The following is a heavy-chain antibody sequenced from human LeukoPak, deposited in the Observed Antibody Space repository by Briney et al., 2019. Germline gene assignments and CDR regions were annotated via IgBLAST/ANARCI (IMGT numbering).Heavy chain of an antibody. Sequence: GGSLRLSCAASGFNFRNFAMHWVRQAPGKGPEWVAVISYDGSDKRYTDSVKGRLTISRDNSKNTLYLQMSSLTAEDTAVYYCAKDHDNGSSFDYWGQETLVTVSS. CDR1: GFNFRNFA. D-gene: IGHD1-26*01. V-gene: IGHV3-30*18. J-gene: IGHJ4*02. CDR3: AKDHDNGSSFDY. CDR2: ISYDGSDK.